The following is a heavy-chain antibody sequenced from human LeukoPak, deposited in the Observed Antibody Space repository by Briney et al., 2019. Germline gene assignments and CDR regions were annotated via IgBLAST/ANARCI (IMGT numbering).Heavy chain of an antibody. CDR1: GFTFSSYA. CDR2: ISYEGSNK. D-gene: IGHD4-17*01. V-gene: IGHV3-30*04. J-gene: IGHJ4*02. CDR3: ARDRYGDYGDFDY. Sequence: GVSLRLSCGASGFTFSSYAMHWVRESPGKGLEGVAVISYEGSNKYYADYVKGRFTISRDNSKHTLYLQMHSLRAEETAVYYCARDRYGDYGDFDYWGQGTLVTVSS.